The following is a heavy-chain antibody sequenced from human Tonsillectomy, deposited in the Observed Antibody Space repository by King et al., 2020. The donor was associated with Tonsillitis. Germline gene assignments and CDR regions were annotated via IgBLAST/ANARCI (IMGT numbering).Heavy chain of an antibody. J-gene: IGHJ3*02. CDR2: IKQDGSEK. CDR1: GFTFSCYW. V-gene: IGHV3-7*01. D-gene: IGHD1-7*01. Sequence: VQLVESGGGLVQPGGSLRLSCAASGFTFSCYWMSLVRQAPGTGLGWVAHIKQDGSEKQYVDSVKGRFTISRDNAKNSLHLQMNSLRAEDTALYYCARDLHWNCAFDTWGQGTMVTVSS. CDR3: ARDLHWNCAFDT.